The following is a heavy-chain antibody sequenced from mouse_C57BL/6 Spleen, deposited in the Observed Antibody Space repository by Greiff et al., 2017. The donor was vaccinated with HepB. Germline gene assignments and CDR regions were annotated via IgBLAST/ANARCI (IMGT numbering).Heavy chain of an antibody. D-gene: IGHD1-1*01. V-gene: IGHV5-4*01. CDR1: GFTFSSYA. J-gene: IGHJ3*01. Sequence: EVHLVESGGGLVKPGGSLKLSCAASGFTFSSYAMSWVRQTPEKRLEWVATISDGGSYTYYPDNVKGRFTISRDNAKNNLYLQMSHLKSEDTAMYYCARERVITTGGFAYWGQGTLVTVSA. CDR3: ARERVITTGGFAY. CDR2: ISDGGSYT.